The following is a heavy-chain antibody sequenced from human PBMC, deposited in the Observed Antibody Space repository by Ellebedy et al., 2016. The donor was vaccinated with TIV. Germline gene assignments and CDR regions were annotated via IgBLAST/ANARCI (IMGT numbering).Heavy chain of an antibody. CDR3: AKAIAVAGYWYFDL. V-gene: IGHV3-23*01. D-gene: IGHD6-19*01. CDR2: ISGSGGST. CDR1: GFTFSNYA. Sequence: PGGSLRLSCAASGFTFSNYAMNWVRQAPEKGLEWVSAISGSGGSTYYADSVKGRFTISRDNSKNTLYLQMNSLRAEDTAVYYCAKAIAVAGYWYFDLWGRGTLVTVSS. J-gene: IGHJ2*01.